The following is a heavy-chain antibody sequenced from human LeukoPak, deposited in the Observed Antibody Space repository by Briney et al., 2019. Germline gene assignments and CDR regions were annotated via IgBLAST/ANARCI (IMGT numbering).Heavy chain of an antibody. CDR3: ARESAYAVPDY. CDR2: IYSSGST. J-gene: IGHJ4*02. D-gene: IGHD6-19*01. V-gene: IGHV4-4*07. Sequence: SETLSLTCTVSGGSLSSYYWRWIRQPAGKGLEWIGRIYSSGSTNYNPSLKSRVTMSVDTSENQFSLKLSSVTAADTAVYYCARESAYAVPDYWGQGSLVTVSS. CDR1: GGSLSSYY.